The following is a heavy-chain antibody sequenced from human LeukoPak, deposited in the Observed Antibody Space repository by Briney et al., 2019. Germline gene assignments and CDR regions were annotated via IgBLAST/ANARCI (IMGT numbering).Heavy chain of an antibody. J-gene: IGHJ4*02. Sequence: GGSLRLSCAASGFIFSNYWMNWVRQTPGKGLEWVANIKKDGSEKNYVDSVKGRFTISRDNAKNSLYLQMNSLRAEDTAVYYCAADGYISPFDYWGQGTLVTVSS. CDR1: GFIFSNYW. V-gene: IGHV3-7*01. CDR3: AADGYISPFDY. CDR2: IKKDGSEK. D-gene: IGHD5-24*01.